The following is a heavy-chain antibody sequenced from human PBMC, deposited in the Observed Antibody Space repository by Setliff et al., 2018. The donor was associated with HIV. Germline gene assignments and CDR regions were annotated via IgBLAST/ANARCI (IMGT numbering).Heavy chain of an antibody. Sequence: GASVKVSCKASGYTFTDYYMHWVRQAPGQGLEWMGWINPNNGGTNYAQKFQGRVTMTRDTSISTAYMELSSLRSEDTAVYYCARVRYCSGGSCYGGEYWFDPWGQGTLVTVSS. D-gene: IGHD2-15*01. V-gene: IGHV1-2*02. CDR2: INPNNGGT. CDR1: GYTFTDYY. CDR3: ARVRYCSGGSCYGGEYWFDP. J-gene: IGHJ5*02.